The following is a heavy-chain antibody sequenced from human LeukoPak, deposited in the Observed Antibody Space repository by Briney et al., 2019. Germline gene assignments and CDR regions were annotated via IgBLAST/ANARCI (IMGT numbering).Heavy chain of an antibody. CDR2: IWYDGSNK. J-gene: IGHJ5*02. Sequence: GGSLRLSCAASGFTFSSYGMHWVRQAPGKGLEWVAVIWYDGSNKYYADSVKGRFTISRDNSKNTLYLQMNSLRAEDTAVYYCARVIPPGSLEWLLGWFDPWGQGTLVTVSS. D-gene: IGHD3-3*01. CDR1: GFTFSSYG. V-gene: IGHV3-33*01. CDR3: ARVIPPGSLEWLLGWFDP.